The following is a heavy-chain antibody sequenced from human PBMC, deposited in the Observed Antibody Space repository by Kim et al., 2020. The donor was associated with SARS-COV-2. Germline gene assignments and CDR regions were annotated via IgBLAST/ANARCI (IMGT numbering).Heavy chain of an antibody. J-gene: IGHJ4*02. V-gene: IGHV4-61*07. CDR3: ARRTPNYFGSGSYYYFDF. Sequence: KSRVTISGDTSQNQFSLKLNSVTAADTAVYYCARRTPNYFGSGSYYYFDFWGQGTLVTVSS. D-gene: IGHD3-10*01.